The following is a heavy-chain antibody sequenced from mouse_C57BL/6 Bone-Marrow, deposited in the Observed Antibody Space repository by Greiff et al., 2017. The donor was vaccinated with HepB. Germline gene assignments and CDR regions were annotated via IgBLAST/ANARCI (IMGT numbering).Heavy chain of an antibody. Sequence: VQGVESGAELARPGASVKMSCKASGYTFTSYTMHWVKQRPGQGLEWIGYINPSSGYTKYNQKFKDKATLTADKSSSTAYMQLSSLTSEDSAVYYCALIYYYGSSLFDYWGQGTTLTVSS. D-gene: IGHD1-1*01. CDR1: GYTFTSYT. J-gene: IGHJ2*01. CDR2: INPSSGYT. V-gene: IGHV1-4*01. CDR3: ALIYYYGSSLFDY.